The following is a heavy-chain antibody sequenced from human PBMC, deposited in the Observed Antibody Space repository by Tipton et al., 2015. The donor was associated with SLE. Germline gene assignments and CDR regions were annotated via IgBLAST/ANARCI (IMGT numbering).Heavy chain of an antibody. J-gene: IGHJ4*02. CDR2: VYHTGST. Sequence: LRLSCAASGFTFSNYAMYWVRQAPGKGLEWIGTVYHTGSTYYDPSLKSRVTLSMDTSKNQFSLNLSSVTAADTALYYCVRQYYFGSGSFSRDYWGQGTLVTVSS. D-gene: IGHD3-10*01. CDR1: GFTFSNYA. CDR3: VRQYYFGSGSFSRDY. V-gene: IGHV4-38-2*01.